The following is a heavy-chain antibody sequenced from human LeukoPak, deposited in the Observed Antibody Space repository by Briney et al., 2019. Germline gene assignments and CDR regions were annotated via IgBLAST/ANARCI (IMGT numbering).Heavy chain of an antibody. Sequence: GGSLRLSCAASGFTFSSYSMMWVRQAPGKGLEWVSYISSSSTTIHYADSVKGRFTISRDNAKNSVYLQMNSLRAEDTAVYYCARVSILIVPYYAFDIWGQGTMVTVSS. CDR1: GFTFSSYS. CDR3: ARVSILIVPYYAFDI. D-gene: IGHD2/OR15-2a*01. V-gene: IGHV3-48*01. CDR2: ISSSSTTI. J-gene: IGHJ3*02.